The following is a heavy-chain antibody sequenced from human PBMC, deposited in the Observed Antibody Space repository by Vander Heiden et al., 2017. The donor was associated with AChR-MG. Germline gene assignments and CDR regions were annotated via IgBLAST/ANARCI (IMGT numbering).Heavy chain of an antibody. Sequence: QVQLQQWGAGLLKPSETLSLTCAVYGGSFSGYYWSWIRQPPGKGLEWIGEINHSGSTNYNPSLKSRVTISVDTSKNQFSLKLSSVTAADTAVYYCARGTRRVTMVRGVRELSRMDVWGKGTTVTVSS. J-gene: IGHJ6*03. CDR2: INHSGST. CDR3: ARGTRRVTMVRGVRELSRMDV. D-gene: IGHD3-10*01. V-gene: IGHV4-34*01. CDR1: GGSFSGYY.